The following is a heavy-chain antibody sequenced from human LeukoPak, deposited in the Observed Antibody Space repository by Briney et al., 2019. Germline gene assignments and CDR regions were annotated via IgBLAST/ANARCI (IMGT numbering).Heavy chain of an antibody. D-gene: IGHD7-27*01. Sequence: PSETLSLTCTVSGGSISSYYWSWIRQPPGKGLEWIGYIYYSGSTNYNPSLKSRVTISVDTSKNQFSLKLSSVTAADTAVYYCARENAWGYFDFWGQGSLVTVSS. CDR2: IYYSGST. CDR3: ARENAWGYFDF. V-gene: IGHV4-59*01. CDR1: GGSISSYY. J-gene: IGHJ4*02.